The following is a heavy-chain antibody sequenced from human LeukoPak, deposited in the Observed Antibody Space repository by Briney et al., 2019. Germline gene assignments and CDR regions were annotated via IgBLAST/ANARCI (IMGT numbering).Heavy chain of an antibody. CDR2: IYYSGST. D-gene: IGHD4-17*01. V-gene: IGHV4-39*01. J-gene: IGHJ4*02. Sequence: SETLSLTCTVSGGSISSSTYYWGWIRQPPGKGLEWIGSIYYSGSTYYNPSLKSRVTISVDTSKNQFSLKLSSVTAADTAVYYCARHPTIILPLREDYFDYWGQGTLVTVSS. CDR1: GGSISSSTYY. CDR3: ARHPTIILPLREDYFDY.